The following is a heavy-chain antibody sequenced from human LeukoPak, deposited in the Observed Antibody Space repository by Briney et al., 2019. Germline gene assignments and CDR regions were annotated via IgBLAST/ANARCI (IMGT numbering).Heavy chain of an antibody. CDR3: ARTDWTSYSYGMDV. CDR2: TYYRSKWYN. Sequence: SQTLSLTCAISGDSVSSNSAAWNWIRQSPSRGLEWLGRTYYRSKWYNDYAVSVKSRITINTDTSKNHFSLQLNPLTPEHTAVYYCARTDWTSYSYGMDVWGQGTTVTVS. J-gene: IGHJ6*02. CDR1: GDSVSSNSAA. V-gene: IGHV6-1*01. D-gene: IGHD3-9*01.